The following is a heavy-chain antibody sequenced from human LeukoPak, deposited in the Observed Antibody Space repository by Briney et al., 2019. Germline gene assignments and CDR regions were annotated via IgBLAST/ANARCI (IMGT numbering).Heavy chain of an antibody. D-gene: IGHD4/OR15-4a*01. Sequence: GGSLRLSCAASGVTVSSNDMSWVRQAPGKELECISVIYSGGSTDYADSVKGRLTISRDNSKNTLYLQMNSLRAEDTDVYYCARRAGAYSHPYDYWGQGTLVTVSS. V-gene: IGHV3-53*01. CDR2: IYSGGST. J-gene: IGHJ4*02. CDR3: ARRAGAYSHPYDY. CDR1: GVTVSSND.